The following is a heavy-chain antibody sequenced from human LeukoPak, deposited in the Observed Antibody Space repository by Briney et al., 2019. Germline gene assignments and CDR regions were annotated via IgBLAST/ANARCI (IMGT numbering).Heavy chain of an antibody. CDR3: ARAPPGANGAPYYMDV. CDR2: IYYSGST. J-gene: IGHJ6*03. CDR1: GGSISSYY. V-gene: IGHV4-59*01. Sequence: SETLSLTCTVSGGSISSYYWSWIRQPPGKGLEWIGYIYYSGSTNYNPSLKSRVTISVDTSKNQFSLKLSSVTAADTAVYYCARAPPGANGAPYYMDVWGQGTTVTVSS. D-gene: IGHD3-10*01.